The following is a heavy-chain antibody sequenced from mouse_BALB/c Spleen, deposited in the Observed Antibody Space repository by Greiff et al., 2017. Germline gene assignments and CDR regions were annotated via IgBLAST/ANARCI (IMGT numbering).Heavy chain of an antibody. Sequence: VQLKESGPGLVKPSQSLSLTCSVTGYSITSGYYWNWIRQFPGNKLEWMGYISYDGSNNYNPSLKNRISITRDTSKNQFFLKLNSVTTEDTATYYCARRAYYGYDDAMDYWGQGTSVTVSS. D-gene: IGHD2-9*01. J-gene: IGHJ4*01. CDR2: ISYDGSN. CDR3: ARRAYYGYDDAMDY. V-gene: IGHV3-6*02. CDR1: GYSITSGYY.